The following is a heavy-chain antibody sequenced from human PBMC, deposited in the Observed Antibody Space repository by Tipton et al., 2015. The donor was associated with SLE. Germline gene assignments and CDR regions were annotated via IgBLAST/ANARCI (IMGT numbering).Heavy chain of an antibody. J-gene: IGHJ4*02. D-gene: IGHD2-21*01. CDR2: IYYSGST. Sequence: LRLSCTVSGGSISSGGYYWSWIRQHPGKGLEWIGYIYYSGSTYYNPSLKSRVTISVDTSKNQFSLKLSSVTAADTAVYYCAITRAYCGGDCYWIVWGQGTLVTVSS. CDR1: GGSISSGGYY. V-gene: IGHV4-31*03. CDR3: AITRAYCGGDCYWIV.